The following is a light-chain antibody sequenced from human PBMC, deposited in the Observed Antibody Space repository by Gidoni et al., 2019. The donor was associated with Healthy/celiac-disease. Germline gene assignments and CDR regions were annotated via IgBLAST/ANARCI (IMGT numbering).Light chain of an antibody. Sequence: DIVMTQSPDSLAVFLGERATINCKSSQSVLYSSNTKNYLAWYQQKPGQPPKLLIYWASTRESGVPDRFSGSGSGTDFTLTISSLQAEDVAVYYCQQYYSTLLYTFGQXTKLEIK. CDR3: QQYYSTLLYT. V-gene: IGKV4-1*01. CDR1: QSVLYSSNTKNY. CDR2: WAS. J-gene: IGKJ2*01.